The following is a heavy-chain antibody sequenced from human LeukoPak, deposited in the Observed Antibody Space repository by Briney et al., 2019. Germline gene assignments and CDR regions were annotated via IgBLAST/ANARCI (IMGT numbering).Heavy chain of an antibody. Sequence: PGGSLRLSCAASGFTFSSYGMHWVRQAPGKGLEWVAVISYDGSNKYYAGSVKGRFTISRDNSNKTTYLQKNSMKAEDTDVYYCREAAAYCCSSSSTRRDYYYYYGMDVWGQGTTVTVSS. CDR2: ISYDGSNK. CDR3: REAAAYCCSSSSTRRDYYYYYGMDV. V-gene: IGHV3-30*18. J-gene: IGHJ6*02. CDR1: GFTFSSYG. D-gene: IGHD2-2*01.